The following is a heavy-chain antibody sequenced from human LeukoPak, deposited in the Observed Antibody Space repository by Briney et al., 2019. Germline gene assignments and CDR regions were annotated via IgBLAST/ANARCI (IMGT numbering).Heavy chain of an antibody. CDR1: GDSVSSNSAA. CDR2: TYYRSKWYN. Sequence: SQTPSLTCAISGDSVSSNSAAWNWIRQSPSRGLEWLGRTYYRSKWYNAYAVSVKSRITINPDTSKNHFSLQLNSVTPEDTAVYYCASGVSSAWPFDYWGQGTLVTVSS. D-gene: IGHD6-19*01. CDR3: ASGVSSAWPFDY. V-gene: IGHV6-1*01. J-gene: IGHJ4*02.